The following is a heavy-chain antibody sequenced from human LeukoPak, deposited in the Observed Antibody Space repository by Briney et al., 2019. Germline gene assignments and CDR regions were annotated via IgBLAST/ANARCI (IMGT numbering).Heavy chain of an antibody. D-gene: IGHD4-17*01. Sequence: GGSLRLSCAASGFTFSSYAMSWVRQAPGKGLVWVSRINSDGSSTSYADSVKGRFTISRDNAKNTLYLQMNSLRAEDTAVYYCASIYGGIDYWGQGTLVTVSS. CDR2: INSDGSST. J-gene: IGHJ4*02. CDR1: GFTFSSYA. V-gene: IGHV3-74*01. CDR3: ASIYGGIDY.